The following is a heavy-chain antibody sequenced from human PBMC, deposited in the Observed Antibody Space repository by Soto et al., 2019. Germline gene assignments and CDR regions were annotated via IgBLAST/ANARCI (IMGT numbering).Heavy chain of an antibody. V-gene: IGHV1-3*01. CDR3: ARDLWGSSSPHTPGY. D-gene: IGHD6-13*01. J-gene: IGHJ4*02. CDR2: INAGNGNT. Sequence: QVQLVQSGAEVKKPGASVKVSCKASGYTFTSYAMHWVRQAPGQRLEWMGWINAGNGNTKYSQKFQGRVTITRDTSASTAYRELSSLRSEDTAVYYCARDLWGSSSPHTPGYWGQGTLVTVSS. CDR1: GYTFTSYA.